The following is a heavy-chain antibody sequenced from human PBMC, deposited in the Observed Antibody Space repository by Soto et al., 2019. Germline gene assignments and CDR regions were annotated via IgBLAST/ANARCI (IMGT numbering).Heavy chain of an antibody. CDR2: INHSGST. Sequence: SETLSLTCAVYGVSFSCYYWSWIRQPPGKGLEWIGEINHSGSTNYNPSLKSRVTISVDTSKNQFSLKLSSVTAADTAVYYCARIRYYYDSSGYPRPLYFDYWGQGTLVTVSS. J-gene: IGHJ4*02. CDR3: ARIRYYYDSSGYPRPLYFDY. V-gene: IGHV4-34*01. D-gene: IGHD3-22*01. CDR1: GVSFSCYY.